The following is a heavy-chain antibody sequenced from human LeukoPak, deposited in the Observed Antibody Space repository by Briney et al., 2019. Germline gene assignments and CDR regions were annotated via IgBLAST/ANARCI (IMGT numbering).Heavy chain of an antibody. CDR1: GFSFSSFW. CDR2: IKKDGRQK. Sequence: GGSLRLSCAASGFSFSSFWMSWVRQAPGAGREWXXNIKKDGRQKYYVDSVEGRFTISRDNAKNSLYLQMDSLRVDDTAVYYCTRVFGGYDVSDYWGQGTLVTVSS. CDR3: TRVFGGYDVSDY. J-gene: IGHJ4*02. D-gene: IGHD3-3*01. V-gene: IGHV3-7*03.